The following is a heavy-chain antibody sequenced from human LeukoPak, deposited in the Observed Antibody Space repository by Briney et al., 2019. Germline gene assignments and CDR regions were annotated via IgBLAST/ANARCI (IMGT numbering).Heavy chain of an antibody. CDR2: INPNSGGT. J-gene: IGHJ5*02. D-gene: IGHD3-3*01. CDR3: ARYNLLEGRWFDP. Sequence: ASVKVSCKASGCTFTSYDINWVRQAPGQGLEWMGWINPNSGGTNYAQKFQGRVTMTRDTSISTAYMELSRLRSDDTAVYYCARYNLLEGRWFDPWGQGTLVTVSS. V-gene: IGHV1-2*02. CDR1: GCTFTSYD.